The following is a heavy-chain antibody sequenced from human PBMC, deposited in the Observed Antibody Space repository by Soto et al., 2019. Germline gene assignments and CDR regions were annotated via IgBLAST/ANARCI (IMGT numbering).Heavy chain of an antibody. CDR3: ASRYGGTLDF. CDR1: GGSISSYY. V-gene: IGHV4-59*12. J-gene: IGHJ4*02. D-gene: IGHD4-17*01. CDR2: IYYSGST. Sequence: QVQLQESGPGLVKPSETLSLTCTVSGGSISSYYWSWIRQPPGKGLEWIGYIYYSGSTNYNPSPKSRVTISVDTSRSQCSLKLGSVTAADTAVYYCASRYGGTLDFWGQGTLVTVSS.